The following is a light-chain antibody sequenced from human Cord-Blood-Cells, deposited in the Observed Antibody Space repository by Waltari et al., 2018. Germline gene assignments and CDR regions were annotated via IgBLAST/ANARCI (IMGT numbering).Light chain of an antibody. V-gene: IGKV4-1*01. CDR2: WAS. CDR3: QQYYSTPWT. J-gene: IGKJ1*01. Sequence: DIVITQSRDSLAVSLGAGATTNCQSSHSVLYSSNNQNYLAWYQQKPGQPPRLLIYWASTRESGFPDRFSGSGFGTDFTLTISSLQAEDVAVYYCQQYYSTPWTFGQGTKVEIK. CDR1: HSVLYSSNNQNY.